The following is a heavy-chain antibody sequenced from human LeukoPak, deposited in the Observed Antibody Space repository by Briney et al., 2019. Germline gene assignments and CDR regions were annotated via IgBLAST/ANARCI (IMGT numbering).Heavy chain of an antibody. CDR1: GYSFTSYW. J-gene: IGHJ6*03. D-gene: IGHD3-22*01. Sequence: GESLKISCKGSGYSFTSYWIGWVRQMPGKGLEWMGIIYPGDSDTRYSPSLQGQVTISADKSISTAYLQWSSLTASDTAMYYCARQDYDTSGYHLNMDVWGKGTTVTVSS. V-gene: IGHV5-51*01. CDR3: ARQDYDTSGYHLNMDV. CDR2: IYPGDSDT.